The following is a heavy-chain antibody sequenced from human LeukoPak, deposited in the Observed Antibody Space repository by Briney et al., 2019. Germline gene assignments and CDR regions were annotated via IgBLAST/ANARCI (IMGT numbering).Heavy chain of an antibody. CDR3: ATYRQVLLPFES. D-gene: IGHD2-8*02. V-gene: IGHV3-7*01. CDR1: GFTFTNHW. CDR2: INQDGSER. Sequence: GGSLRLSCATSGFTFTNHWMSWVRQAPGKGLEWVANINQDGSERNYVDSVKGRFTISRDNAKNSLYLQMNSLRVEDTAVYYCATYRQVLLPFESWGQGTLATVSS. J-gene: IGHJ4*02.